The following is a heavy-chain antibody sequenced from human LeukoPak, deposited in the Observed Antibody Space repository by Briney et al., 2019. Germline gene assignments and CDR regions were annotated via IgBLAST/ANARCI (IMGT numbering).Heavy chain of an antibody. CDR3: AKDDATGKTSDAFDI. D-gene: IGHD1-1*01. CDR1: GFTFSSYA. J-gene: IGHJ3*02. Sequence: GGSLRLSCAASGFTFSSYAMSWVRQAPGKGLEWVSGISGSGGTTYYADSVKGRFTISRDNSKNTLYLQMNSLRAEDTAAYYCAKDDATGKTSDAFDIWGQGTMVTVSS. CDR2: ISGSGGTT. V-gene: IGHV3-23*01.